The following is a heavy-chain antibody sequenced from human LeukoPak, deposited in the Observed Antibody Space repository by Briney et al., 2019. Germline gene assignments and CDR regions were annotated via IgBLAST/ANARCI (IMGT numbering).Heavy chain of an antibody. D-gene: IGHD1-1*01. V-gene: IGHV3-9*01. J-gene: IGHJ4*02. Sequence: GGSLRLSCAASGYTFDDYAMHWVRQAPGKGLEWVSGISWNSGSIGYADSVKGRFTISRDNAKNSLYLQMNSPRAEDTALYYCAKEARGSQPYFDYWGQGTLVTASS. CDR3: AKEARGSQPYFDY. CDR2: ISWNSGSI. CDR1: GYTFDDYA.